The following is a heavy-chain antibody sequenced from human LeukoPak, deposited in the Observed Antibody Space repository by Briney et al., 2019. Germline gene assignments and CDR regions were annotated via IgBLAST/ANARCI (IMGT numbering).Heavy chain of an antibody. Sequence: ASVKVSCKASGYTFTSYDFNWVRQATGQRPEWMGWMSPNSGDTGYAQKFQDRVTMTRNTSISTAYMELSSLRSDDTAVYYCAGGPPNWGYDYWGPGTLVTVSS. CDR2: MSPNSGDT. CDR3: AGGPPNWGYDY. J-gene: IGHJ4*02. CDR1: GYTFTSYD. D-gene: IGHD7-27*01. V-gene: IGHV1-8*01.